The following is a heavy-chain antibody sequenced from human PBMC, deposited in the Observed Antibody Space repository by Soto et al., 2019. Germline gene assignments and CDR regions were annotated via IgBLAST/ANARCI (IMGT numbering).Heavy chain of an antibody. CDR3: AGILTATGGHFDS. CDR2: IFWDDDK. V-gene: IGHV2-5*02. J-gene: IGHJ4*02. CDR1: GFSLTTSGVG. Sequence: SGPTLVNPTHTLTLTCSFSGFSLTTSGVGVGWVRQSPEKALEWLALIFWDDDKRYSPSLRSMLTIAQDTSKNQVVLTLTNVEPVDTATYYCAGILTATGGHFDSWGQGALVTVSS. D-gene: IGHD2-8*02.